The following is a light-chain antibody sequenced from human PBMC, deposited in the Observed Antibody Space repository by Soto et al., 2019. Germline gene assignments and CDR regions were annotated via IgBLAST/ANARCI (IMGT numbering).Light chain of an antibody. V-gene: IGKV1-33*01. J-gene: IGKJ2*01. Sequence: EIQMTQSPSSLSASLGDRVTITCQASQDINDYSNWYQQKPGKAPRLLIYGASFLEVGVPSRFSGSGSGTHFTLNISSLQPEDVATYYCQQYDSLPYTFGQGTRLEIK. CDR2: GAS. CDR1: QDINDY. CDR3: QQYDSLPYT.